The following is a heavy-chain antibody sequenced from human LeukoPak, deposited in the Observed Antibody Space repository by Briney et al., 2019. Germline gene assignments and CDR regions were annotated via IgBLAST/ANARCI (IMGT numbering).Heavy chain of an antibody. CDR2: ISAYNGNT. CDR1: GYTFTSYG. J-gene: IGHJ6*02. V-gene: IGHV1-18*01. Sequence: ASVKVSCKASGYTFTSYGISWVRQAPGQGLEWMGWISAYNGNTNYAQKLQGRVTVTTDTSTSTAYMELRSLRSDDTAVYYCARGITIFGVVIPSSYYYYGMDVWGQGTTVTVSS. D-gene: IGHD3-3*01. CDR3: ARGITIFGVVIPSSYYYYGMDV.